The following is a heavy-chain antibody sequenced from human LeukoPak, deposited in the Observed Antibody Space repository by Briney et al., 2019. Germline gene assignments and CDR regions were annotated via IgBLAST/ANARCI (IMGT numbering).Heavy chain of an antibody. CDR2: ISWNSGSI. Sequence: GRSLRLSCAASGFTFDDYAMHWVRQAPGKGLEWVSGISWNSGSIGYADSVKGRFTISRDNSKNTLYLQMNSLRAEDTAVYYCANRYYGSGNAFDIWGQGTMVTVSS. CDR3: ANRYYGSGNAFDI. V-gene: IGHV3-9*01. D-gene: IGHD3-10*01. CDR1: GFTFDDYA. J-gene: IGHJ3*02.